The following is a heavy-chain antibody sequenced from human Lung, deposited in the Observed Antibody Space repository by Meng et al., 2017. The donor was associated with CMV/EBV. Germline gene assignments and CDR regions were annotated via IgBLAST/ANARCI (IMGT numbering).Heavy chain of an antibody. V-gene: IGHV3-23*01. CDR2: ISGSGGST. J-gene: IGHJ5*02. CDR1: GLTFSSHP. Sequence: GGSLRLXCVASGLTFSSHPMTWVRQAPGKGLEWVSSISGSGGSTYSADSVQGRFTISRDNYKNTLYLQMSALRDEDTALYYCARGGPVAGKNWFDRWGQGTXVTVSS. D-gene: IGHD6-19*01. CDR3: ARGGPVAGKNWFDR.